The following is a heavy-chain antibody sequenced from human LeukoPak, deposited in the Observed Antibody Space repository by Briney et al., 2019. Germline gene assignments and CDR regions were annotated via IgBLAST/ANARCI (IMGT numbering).Heavy chain of an antibody. CDR2: IIPILGIA. D-gene: IGHD1-26*01. CDR3: ARVGAGIVFDY. Sequence: SAKVSCKASGGTFSSYAISWVRQAPGQGLEWMGRIIPILGIANYAQKFQGRVTITADKSTSTAYMELSSLRSEDTAVYYCARVGAGIVFDYWGQGTLVTVSS. CDR1: GGTFSSYA. V-gene: IGHV1-69*04. J-gene: IGHJ4*02.